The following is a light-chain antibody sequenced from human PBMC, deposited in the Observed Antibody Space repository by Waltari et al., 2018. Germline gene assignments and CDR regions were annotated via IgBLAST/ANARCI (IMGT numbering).Light chain of an antibody. V-gene: IGLV2-14*03. CDR3: SSYRRSDIVV. CDR1: SSDAGGYNY. CDR2: DVN. Sequence: QSALTQPASVSGSPGQSITIPCTGTSSDAGGYNYVPWYQHHPGKAPNIMIYDVNDRPSGVSNRFSGSKSGNTASLTISGLQAEDEADYYCSSYRRSDIVVFGGGTKLTVL. J-gene: IGLJ2*01.